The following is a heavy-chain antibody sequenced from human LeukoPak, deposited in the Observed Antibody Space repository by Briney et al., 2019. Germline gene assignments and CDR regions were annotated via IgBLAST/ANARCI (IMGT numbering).Heavy chain of an antibody. D-gene: IGHD3-22*01. J-gene: IGHJ3*02. CDR3: ARVTMTAPDDAFDI. CDR1: GGSISSYY. Sequence: SETLSLTCTVSGGSISSYYWSWIRQPAGKGLEWIGRIYTSGSTNNNPSLKSRVTMSVDTSKNQFSLKLSSVTAADTAVYYCARVTMTAPDDAFDIWGQGTMVTVSS. V-gene: IGHV4-4*07. CDR2: IYTSGST.